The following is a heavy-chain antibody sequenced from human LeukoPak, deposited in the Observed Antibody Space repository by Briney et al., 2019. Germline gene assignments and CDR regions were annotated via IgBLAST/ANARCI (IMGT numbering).Heavy chain of an antibody. CDR3: ARRHSSSSHFDS. J-gene: IGHJ4*02. CDR2: INSDGSST. V-gene: IGHV3-74*01. Sequence: GGSLRLSCAASGFTFSSYWMHWVRQAPGKGLVWVSRINSDGSSTSYAASVKGRFTISRDNAKNTLYLQMNSLRAEDTAVYYCARRHSSSSHFDSWGKGTLVTVSS. D-gene: IGHD6-6*01. CDR1: GFTFSSYW.